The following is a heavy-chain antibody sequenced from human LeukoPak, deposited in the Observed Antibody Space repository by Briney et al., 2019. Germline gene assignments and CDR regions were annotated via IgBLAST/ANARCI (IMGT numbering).Heavy chain of an antibody. D-gene: IGHD3-22*01. CDR3: AILLAAYYYDSSGYSYFDY. CDR2: INPIGGST. J-gene: IGHJ4*02. CDR1: GYTFTSYY. Sequence: ASVKVSCKASGYTFTSYYMHWVRQAPGQGLEWMGIINPIGGSTSYAQKFQGRVTMTGDTSTSTVYMELSSLRSEDTAVYYCAILLAAYYYDSSGYSYFDYWGQGTLVTVSS. V-gene: IGHV1-46*01.